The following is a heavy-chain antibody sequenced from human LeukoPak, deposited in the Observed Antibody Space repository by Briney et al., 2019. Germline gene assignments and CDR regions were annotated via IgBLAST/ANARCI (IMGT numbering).Heavy chain of an antibody. J-gene: IGHJ6*02. CDR1: GFTVSSNY. CDR2: IYSGGST. D-gene: IGHD5-18*01. Sequence: GGSLRLSCAASGFTVSSNYMSWVRQAPGKGLEWVSVIYSGGSTYYADSVKGRFTIFRDNSKNTLYLQMNSLGAEDTAVYYCARARGYSYGYPLDVWGQGTTVTVSS. CDR3: ARARGYSYGYPLDV. V-gene: IGHV3-53*01.